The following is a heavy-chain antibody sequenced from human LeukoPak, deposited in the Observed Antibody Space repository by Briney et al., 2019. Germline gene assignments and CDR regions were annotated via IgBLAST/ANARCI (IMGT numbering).Heavy chain of an antibody. Sequence: SETLSLPCTVSGGSVSSSIYYWGWIRQPPGKGLEWIGSIYYSGRTSYNPSLTSRVTISVDTSKNQCSRKLSSVTAADTAVYYCASRNDILTGYVFDFWGQGTLVTVSS. CDR2: IYYSGRT. J-gene: IGHJ4*02. D-gene: IGHD3-9*01. CDR3: ASRNDILTGYVFDF. CDR1: GGSVSSSIYY. V-gene: IGHV4-39*01.